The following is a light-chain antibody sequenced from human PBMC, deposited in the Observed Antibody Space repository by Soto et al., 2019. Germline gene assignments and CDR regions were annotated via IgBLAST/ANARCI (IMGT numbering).Light chain of an antibody. CDR1: SSDVGGYNY. CDR3: SSYAGSNNVV. CDR2: EVS. Sequence: QSALTQPPSASGSPGQSVTISCTGTSSDVGGYNYVSWYQQHPGKAPKLMIYEVSKRPSGVPDRFSGSKSGNTASLTVSGLQAEDEADYYCSSYAGSNNVVFGDGTKLTVL. V-gene: IGLV2-8*01. J-gene: IGLJ2*01.